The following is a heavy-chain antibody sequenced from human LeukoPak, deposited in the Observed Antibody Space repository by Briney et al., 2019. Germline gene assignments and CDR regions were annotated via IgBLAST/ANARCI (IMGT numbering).Heavy chain of an antibody. Sequence: PGRSLRLSCAASGFTFSSYGMHWVRQAPGKGLEWVAVIWYDGSNKYYADSVKGRFTISRDNSKNTLYLQMNSLRAEDTAVYYFAKDPRWDTNYYFDYWGQGTLVTVSS. D-gene: IGHD1-26*01. CDR3: AKDPRWDTNYYFDY. CDR1: GFTFSSYG. V-gene: IGHV3-33*06. CDR2: IWYDGSNK. J-gene: IGHJ4*02.